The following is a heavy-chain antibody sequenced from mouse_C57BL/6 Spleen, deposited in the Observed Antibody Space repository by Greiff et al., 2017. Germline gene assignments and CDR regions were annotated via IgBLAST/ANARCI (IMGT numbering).Heavy chain of an antibody. V-gene: IGHV1-52*01. CDR1: GYTFTSYW. CDR2: IDPSDSET. D-gene: IGHD1-1*01. J-gene: IGHJ2*01. Sequence: QVQLQQPGAELVRPGSSVKLSCKASGYTFTSYWMHWVKQRPIQGLEWIGNIDPSDSETHYNQKFKDKATLTVDKSASTAYMQRSSLTSEDSAVYYCAREITRVVHYFDYWGQGTTLTVSS. CDR3: AREITRVVHYFDY.